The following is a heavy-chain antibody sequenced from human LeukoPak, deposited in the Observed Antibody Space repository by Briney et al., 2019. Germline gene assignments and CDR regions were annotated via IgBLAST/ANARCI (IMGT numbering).Heavy chain of an antibody. D-gene: IGHD3-3*01. CDR2: IYTSGST. J-gene: IGHJ4*02. CDR1: GGSISSGNYF. Sequence: SQTLSLTXTVSGGSISSGNYFWSWIWQPAGKGLEWIGRIYTSGSTNYNPSLKSRVTISVDTSKNQFSLKLSSVTAADTAVYYCARSPLEYDFWSGRHYYFDYWGQGTLVTVSS. V-gene: IGHV4-61*02. CDR3: ARSPLEYDFWSGRHYYFDY.